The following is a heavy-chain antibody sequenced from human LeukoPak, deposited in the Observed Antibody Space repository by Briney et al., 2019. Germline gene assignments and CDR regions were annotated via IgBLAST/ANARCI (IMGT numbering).Heavy chain of an antibody. Sequence: GGSLRLSCAASGFNFRSLYMDWVRQAPGKGLEWVGRIRNEANSYTTDYATSVNGRFTISRDDSKNSLFLQMNSLKTEDTAVYYCVRVRPGDSFDYWGQGTLVTVSS. J-gene: IGHJ4*02. CDR1: GFNFRSLY. CDR3: VRVRPGDSFDY. V-gene: IGHV3-72*01. CDR2: IRNEANSYTT. D-gene: IGHD4-17*01.